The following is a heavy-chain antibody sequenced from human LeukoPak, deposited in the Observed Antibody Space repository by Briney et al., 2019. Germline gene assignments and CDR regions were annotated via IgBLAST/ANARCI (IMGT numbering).Heavy chain of an antibody. D-gene: IGHD6-13*01. CDR1: GDSVSSNSAA. V-gene: IGHV6-1*01. J-gene: IGHJ5*02. CDR3: ARAAASAGTRMSP. Sequence: SQTLSLTCAISGDSVSSNSAAWNWIRQSPSRGLEWLGRTYYRSKWYSDYAVSVKSRISINPDTSKNQFSLQLNSVTPEDTAVYYCARAAASAGTRMSPWGPGTLVTASS. CDR2: TYYRSKWYS.